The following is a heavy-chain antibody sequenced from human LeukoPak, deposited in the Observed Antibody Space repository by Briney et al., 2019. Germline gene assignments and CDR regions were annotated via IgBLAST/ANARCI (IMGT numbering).Heavy chain of an antibody. Sequence: GGSLRLSCAASGFTVSSNYMSWVRQAPGKGLEWVSVIYSGGSTYYADSVNGRFTISRDNAKNSLYLQMNSLRDEDTAVYYCARGTDVGYCSGGSCYSRTYYFDYWGQGTLVTVSS. J-gene: IGHJ4*02. D-gene: IGHD2-15*01. V-gene: IGHV3-66*01. CDR2: IYSGGST. CDR1: GFTVSSNY. CDR3: ARGTDVGYCSGGSCYSRTYYFDY.